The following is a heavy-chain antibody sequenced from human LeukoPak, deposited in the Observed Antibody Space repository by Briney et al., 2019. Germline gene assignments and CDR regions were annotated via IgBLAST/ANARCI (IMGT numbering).Heavy chain of an antibody. J-gene: IGHJ5*02. CDR3: ARDRYDSVYNWFDP. D-gene: IGHD3-22*01. V-gene: IGHV4-4*07. Sequence: SETLSLTCTVSGGSISSNYWSWIRQPAGKGLEWIGRIYASGSTNYNPSLKSQVTMSVDTSKNQFSLKLSSVTAADTAVYYCARDRYDSVYNWFDPWGQGTLVTVSS. CDR2: IYASGST. CDR1: GGSISSNY.